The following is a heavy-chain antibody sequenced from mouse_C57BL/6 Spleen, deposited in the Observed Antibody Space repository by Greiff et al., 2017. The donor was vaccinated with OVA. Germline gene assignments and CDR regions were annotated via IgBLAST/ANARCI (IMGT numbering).Heavy chain of an antibody. CDR2: IDPETGGT. J-gene: IGHJ2*01. V-gene: IGHV1-15*01. D-gene: IGHD1-1*01. Sequence: QVHVKQSGAELVRPGASVTLSCKASGYTFTDYEMHWVKQTPVHGLEWIGAIDPETGGTAYNQKFKGKAILTADKSSSTAYMELRSLTSEDSAVYYCTRWSIYYYGNYFDYWGQGTTLTVSS. CDR3: TRWSIYYYGNYFDY. CDR1: GYTFTDYE.